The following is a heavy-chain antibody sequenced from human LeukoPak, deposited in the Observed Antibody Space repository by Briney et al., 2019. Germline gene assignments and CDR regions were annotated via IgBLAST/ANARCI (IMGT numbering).Heavy chain of an antibody. V-gene: IGHV4-59*01. J-gene: IGHJ1*01. Sequence: SETLSLTCTVSGGSISIYYWSWIRQPPGKGLEWIGYVYYTGSTNYNPSLKTRVTISVDTSKNQFSLELSSVTAADTAVYFCVRDGDYYDSSGLTYFQHWGQGTLVTVSS. D-gene: IGHD3-22*01. CDR3: VRDGDYYDSSGLTYFQH. CDR2: VYYTGST. CDR1: GGSISIYY.